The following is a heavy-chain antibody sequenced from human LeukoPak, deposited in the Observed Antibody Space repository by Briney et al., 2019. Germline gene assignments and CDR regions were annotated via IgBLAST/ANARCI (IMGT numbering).Heavy chain of an antibody. D-gene: IGHD3-10*01. CDR1: GGSISSYF. CDR2: ISYSGST. Sequence: PSETLSLTCTGSGGSISSYFWSWFRQPPGKGLEWIGYISYSGSTNYNPSLKSRVTISVDTSKNQFSLRLSSVTAADTAVYYCARDNYRGVTNFDPWGQGTLVTVSS. V-gene: IGHV4-59*01. CDR3: ARDNYRGVTNFDP. J-gene: IGHJ5*02.